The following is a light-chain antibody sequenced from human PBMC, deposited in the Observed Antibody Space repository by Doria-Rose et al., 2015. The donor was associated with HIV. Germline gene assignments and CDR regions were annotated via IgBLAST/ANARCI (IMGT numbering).Light chain of an antibody. CDR1: QSVSANY. CDR3: HQYASSRT. CDR2: GAS. V-gene: IGKV3-20*01. J-gene: IGKJ1*01. Sequence: TQSPGTLSLSPGERATLSCRASQSVSANYLAWYQQGPGQSPRLLIYGASSRATDSPDRFSGSGSGTDFTLTISRLEPEDFAVYYCHQYASSRTFGQGTKVEIK.